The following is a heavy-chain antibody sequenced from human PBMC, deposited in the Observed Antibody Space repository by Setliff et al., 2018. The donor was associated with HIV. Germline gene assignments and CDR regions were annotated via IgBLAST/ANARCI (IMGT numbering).Heavy chain of an antibody. CDR3: ASSWGNSSGWTIDY. CDR1: GFTFSDYY. J-gene: IGHJ4*02. Sequence: LRLSCAASGFTFSDYYMSWIRQAPGKGLEWVSYISSSGSTIYYADSVKGRSTISRDNAKNSLYLQMNSLRAEDTAVYYCASSWGNSSGWTIDYWGQGTLVTVSS. V-gene: IGHV3-11*01. CDR2: ISSSGSTI. D-gene: IGHD6-19*01.